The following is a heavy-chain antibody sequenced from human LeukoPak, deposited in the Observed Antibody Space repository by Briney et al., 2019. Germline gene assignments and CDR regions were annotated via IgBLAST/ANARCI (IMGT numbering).Heavy chain of an antibody. Sequence: GGSLRLSCAASGFTFDGYAMHWVRQAPGKGLEWVSGISWNSGSIGYADSVKGRFTISRDNAKNSLYLQMNSLRAEDTALYYCAKDDSGVAAAGFFDYWGQGTLVTVSS. CDR2: ISWNSGSI. CDR3: AKDDSGVAAAGFFDY. V-gene: IGHV3-9*01. D-gene: IGHD6-13*01. CDR1: GFTFDGYA. J-gene: IGHJ4*02.